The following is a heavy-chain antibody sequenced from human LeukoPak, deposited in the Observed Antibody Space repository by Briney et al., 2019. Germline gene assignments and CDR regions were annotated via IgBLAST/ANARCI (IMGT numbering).Heavy chain of an antibody. D-gene: IGHD3-10*01. CDR2: IWYDGSNK. J-gene: IGHJ4*02. CDR3: ARAPYHYYADY. CDR1: GFTFSHYG. Sequence: GGSLRLSCAASGFTFSHYGXXXXXQAPNXXXXWVAVIWYDGSNKYXADSVKGRFTXXRDKSKNTLYLQMDSLGVEDTAVYYCARAPYHYYADYWGQGTLVTVSS. V-gene: IGHV3-33*01.